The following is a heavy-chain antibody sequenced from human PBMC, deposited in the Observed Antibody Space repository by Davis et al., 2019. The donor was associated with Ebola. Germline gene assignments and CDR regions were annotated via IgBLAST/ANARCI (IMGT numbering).Heavy chain of an antibody. J-gene: IGHJ6*04. CDR2: ISTSSSTI. Sequence: GGSLRLSCAASGFTFSSYSMNWVRQAPGKGLEWISYISTSSSTIYYADSVKGRFTISRDNAENSLYLQMNSLSAEDTAVYYCARAYYYGSGTYKDRNYYYGMDVWGKGTTVTVSS. CDR3: ARAYYYGSGTYKDRNYYYGMDV. CDR1: GFTFSSYS. V-gene: IGHV3-48*01. D-gene: IGHD3-10*01.